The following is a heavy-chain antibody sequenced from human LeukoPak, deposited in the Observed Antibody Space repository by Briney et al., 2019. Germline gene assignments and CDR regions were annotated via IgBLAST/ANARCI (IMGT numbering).Heavy chain of an antibody. V-gene: IGHV3-21*01. D-gene: IGHD3-22*01. CDR1: GFTFSSYS. CDR3: ARDRFYDSTPDFDY. CDR2: ISSSSSYI. J-gene: IGHJ4*02. Sequence: NPGGSLRLSCAASGFTFSSYSMNWVRQTPGKGLEWVSSISSSSSYIYYADSVKGRFTISRDNAKNSLYLQMNSLRAEDTAVYYCARDRFYDSTPDFDYWGQGTLVTVSS.